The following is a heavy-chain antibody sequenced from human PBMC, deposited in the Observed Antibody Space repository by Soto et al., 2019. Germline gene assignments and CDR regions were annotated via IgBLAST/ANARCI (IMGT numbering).Heavy chain of an antibody. CDR3: ARESEDLTSNFDC. CDR1: GFTFTRYS. Sequence: GGSLRLSCAASGFTFTRYSMNWVRQAPGKGLEWVSSISSTTNYIYYGDSMKGRFTISRDNAKNSLYLEMSSLRAEDTAVYYCARESEDLTSNFDCWGQGTLVTVSS. V-gene: IGHV3-21*06. CDR2: ISSTTNYI. J-gene: IGHJ4*02.